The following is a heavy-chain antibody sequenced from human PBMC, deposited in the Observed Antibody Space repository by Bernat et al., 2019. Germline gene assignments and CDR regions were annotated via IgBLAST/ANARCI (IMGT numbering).Heavy chain of an antibody. CDR2: IWYDGSNK. Sequence: QVQLVESGGGVVQPGRSLRLSCAASGFTFSSYGMHWVRQAPGKGLEWVAVIWYDGSNKYYADSVKGRFTISRDNSKNTLYLQMNSLRAEDTAVYYCASIVLMVYATDTAFDIWGQGTMVTVSS. V-gene: IGHV3-33*01. J-gene: IGHJ3*02. CDR3: ASIVLMVYATDTAFDI. D-gene: IGHD2-8*01. CDR1: GFTFSSYG.